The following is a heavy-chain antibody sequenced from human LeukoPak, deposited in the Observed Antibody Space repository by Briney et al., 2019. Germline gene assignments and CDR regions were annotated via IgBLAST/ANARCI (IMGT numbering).Heavy chain of an antibody. CDR3: ARETPGGPIDY. CDR2: IYYSGST. V-gene: IGHV4-59*01. CDR1: GGSISSYY. Sequence: SETLSLTCTVSGGSISSYYWSWIRQPPGKGLEWIGYIYYSGSTNYNPSLKSQVTISVDTSKNQFSLKLSSVTAADTAVYYCARETPGGPIDYWGQGTLVTVSS. D-gene: IGHD6-25*01. J-gene: IGHJ4*02.